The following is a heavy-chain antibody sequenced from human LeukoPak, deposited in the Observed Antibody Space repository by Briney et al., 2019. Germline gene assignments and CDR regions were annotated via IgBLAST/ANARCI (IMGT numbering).Heavy chain of an antibody. D-gene: IGHD6-19*01. CDR2: INHSGST. J-gene: IGHJ4*02. CDR1: GGSFSGYY. V-gene: IGHV4-34*01. CDR3: ARSVSSGWARRMGDY. Sequence: SETLSLTCAVYGGSFSGYYWGWIRQPPGKGLEWIGEINHSGSTNYNPSLKSRVTISVDTSKNQFSLKLSSVTAADTAVYYRARSVSSGWARRMGDYWGQGTLVTVPS.